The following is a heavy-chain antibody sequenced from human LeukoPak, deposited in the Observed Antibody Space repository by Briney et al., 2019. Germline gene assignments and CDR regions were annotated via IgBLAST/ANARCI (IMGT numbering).Heavy chain of an antibody. V-gene: IGHV3-33*01. D-gene: IGHD3-10*01. Sequence: PGGSLRLSCAPSGFTFSSYGMHWVRQAPGQGLEWVAVIWYDGSNKYYADSVKGRFTISRDNSKNTLYLQMNSLRAEDTAVYYCGVYGLGNINGSYFDYWGQGTLVTVSS. CDR3: GVYGLGNINGSYFDY. J-gene: IGHJ4*02. CDR1: GFTFSSYG. CDR2: IWYDGSNK.